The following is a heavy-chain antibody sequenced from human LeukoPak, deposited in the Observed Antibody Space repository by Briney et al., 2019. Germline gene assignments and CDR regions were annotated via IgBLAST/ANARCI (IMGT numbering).Heavy chain of an antibody. CDR1: DDSISRDF. CDR3: ARLPDVSGWPFDY. D-gene: IGHD6-19*01. J-gene: IGHJ4*02. CDR2: IRYSGRT. Sequence: SETLSLTCTASDDSISRDFWTWIRQPPGRGLEWIGYIRYSGRTAYNPSLKSRVTISIQTSKNQFALKLTSVTAEDTAIYYCARLPDVSGWPFDYWGQGILVTVSS. V-gene: IGHV4-59*01.